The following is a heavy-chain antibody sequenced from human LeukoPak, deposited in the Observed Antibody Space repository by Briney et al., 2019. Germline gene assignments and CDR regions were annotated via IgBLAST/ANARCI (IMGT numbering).Heavy chain of an antibody. CDR3: ARDRGAAAVGEIDY. J-gene: IGHJ4*02. V-gene: IGHV4-4*07. D-gene: IGHD6-13*01. CDR1: GGAISSFN. CDR2: IYTSGST. Sequence: SETLSLTSTVSGGAISSFNWSWIPPRAGQGREWIGRIYTSGSTNYNPSLKSRVTMSVDTSKNHFSLKLSSVTAADTAVYYCARDRGAAAVGEIDYWGQGTLVTVSS.